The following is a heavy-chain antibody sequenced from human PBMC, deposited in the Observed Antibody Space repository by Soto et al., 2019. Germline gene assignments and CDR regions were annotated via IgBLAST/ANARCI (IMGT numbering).Heavy chain of an antibody. CDR1: GFTFSSYG. V-gene: IGHV3-33*01. CDR2: IWYDGSNK. J-gene: IGHJ4*02. CDR3: ARDKERRDDYIWWSYRLGPLDY. Sequence: QVQLVESGGGVVQPGRSLRLSCAASGFTFSSYGMHWVRQAPGKGLEWVAVIWYDGSNKYYADSVKGRFTISRDNSKNSRYLQMNSLRAEETAVYYCARDKERRDDYIWWSYRLGPLDYWGQGTLVTVFS. D-gene: IGHD3-16*02.